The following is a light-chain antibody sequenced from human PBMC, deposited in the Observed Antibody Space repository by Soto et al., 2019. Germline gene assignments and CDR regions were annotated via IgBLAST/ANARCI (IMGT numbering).Light chain of an antibody. CDR3: QQYSSYSG. CDR2: DAS. Sequence: DIRMPQSPYTLSGSVGDRVTITCRASQTISSWLAWYQQKPGKAPKLLIYDASSLESGVPSRFSGSGSGTEFTLTISSLQPDDFATYYCQQYSSYSGFGQGTKVDIK. CDR1: QTISSW. V-gene: IGKV1-5*01. J-gene: IGKJ1*01.